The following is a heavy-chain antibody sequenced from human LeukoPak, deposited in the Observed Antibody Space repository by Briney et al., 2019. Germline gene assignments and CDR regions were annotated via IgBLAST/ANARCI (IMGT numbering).Heavy chain of an antibody. D-gene: IGHD1-26*01. CDR1: GYIFTTHY. Sequence: ASVKVSCKASGYIFTTHYMHWVRQAPGQGLEWMGVIQPSGGRTWYAQEFQGRVTMTRDMSTNTDYMELSSLRSDDTAVYFCARDNSVGDYAWWFDPWGQGTLVTVSS. J-gene: IGHJ5*02. CDR2: IQPSGGRT. V-gene: IGHV1-46*01. CDR3: ARDNSVGDYAWWFDP.